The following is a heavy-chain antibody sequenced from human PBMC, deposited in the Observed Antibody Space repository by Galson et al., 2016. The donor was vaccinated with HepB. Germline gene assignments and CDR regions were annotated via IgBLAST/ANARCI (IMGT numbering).Heavy chain of an antibody. CDR3: TRESRSAHLFDS. Sequence: SLRLSCAASGFIFDDFAMHWVRQFPGRGLEWVSGISWNSGRIDYADSVKGRFTISRDNAKTSLYLQMDSLRADDTAFYYCTRESRSAHLFDSWGQGTLVTVSS. V-gene: IGHV3-9*01. CDR2: ISWNSGRI. D-gene: IGHD6-6*01. CDR1: GFIFDDFA. J-gene: IGHJ4*02.